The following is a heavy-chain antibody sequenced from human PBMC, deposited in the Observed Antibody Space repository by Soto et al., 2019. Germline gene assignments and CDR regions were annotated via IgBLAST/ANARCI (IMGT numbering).Heavy chain of an antibody. V-gene: IGHV1-69*13. D-gene: IGHD5-12*01. CDR3: ARRTRRDGYKSFDFDY. Sequence: SVKVSCKASGGTFSSYAISWVRQAPGQGLEWMGGIIPIFGTANYAQKFQGRVTITADESTSTAYMELSSLRSEDTAVYYCARRTRRDGYKSFDFDYWGQGTLVTVSS. CDR1: GGTFSSYA. J-gene: IGHJ4*02. CDR2: IIPIFGTA.